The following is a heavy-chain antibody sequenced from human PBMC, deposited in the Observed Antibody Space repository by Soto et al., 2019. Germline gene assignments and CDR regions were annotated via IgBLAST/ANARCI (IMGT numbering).Heavy chain of an antibody. V-gene: IGHV3-30*18. J-gene: IGHJ4*02. CDR2: ISYDGSNQ. D-gene: IGHD2-21*02. CDR3: AKGIGGVVVTAY. Sequence: QVQLVESGGGVVQPGRSLRLSCAASGFTFSSYGMHWVRQAPGKGLEWVAVISYDGSNQYYADSVKGRFTISRDKSKNTRYLQMNSLRAEDKAVYYCAKGIGGVVVTAYWGQGTLVTVSS. CDR1: GFTFSSYG.